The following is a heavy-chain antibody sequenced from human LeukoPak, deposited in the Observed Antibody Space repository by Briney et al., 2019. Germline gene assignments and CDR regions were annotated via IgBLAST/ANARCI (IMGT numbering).Heavy chain of an antibody. J-gene: IGHJ4*02. CDR1: GFTFSSYS. CDR2: ISGSGGST. CDR3: AKDMVRGVIKGYYFDY. V-gene: IGHV3-23*01. Sequence: PGGFLRLSCAASGFTFSSYSMNWVRQAPGKGLEWVSAISGSGGSTYYADSVKGRFTISRDNSKNTLYLQMNSLRAEDTAVYYCAKDMVRGVIKGYYFDYWGQGTLVTVSS. D-gene: IGHD3-10*01.